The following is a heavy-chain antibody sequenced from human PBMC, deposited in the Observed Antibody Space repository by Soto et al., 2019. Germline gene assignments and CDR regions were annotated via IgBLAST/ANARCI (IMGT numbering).Heavy chain of an antibody. CDR2: MNPNSGNT. CDR1: GYTFTSYD. D-gene: IGHD2-2*01. CDR3: ARSRGYCSSTSCHSYYGMDV. Sequence: QVPLVQSGAEVKKPGASVKVSCKASGYTFTSYDINWVRQATGQGLEWMGWMNPNSGNTGYAQKFQGRVTMTRNTSISTAYMELSSLRSEDTAVYYCARSRGYCSSTSCHSYYGMDVWGQGTTVTVSS. V-gene: IGHV1-8*01. J-gene: IGHJ6*02.